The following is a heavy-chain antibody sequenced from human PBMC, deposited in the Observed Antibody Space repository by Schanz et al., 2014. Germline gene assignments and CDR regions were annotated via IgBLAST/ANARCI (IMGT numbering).Heavy chain of an antibody. CDR3: VKDDRGDVVVVAANY. J-gene: IGHJ4*02. Sequence: VQLLESGGGLVQPGGSLRLSCAASGFTFRVFAMNWVRQAPGKGLEWVSVISGSGVTIYYADSVKGRFTISRDNSRNTVYLQMSSLRAEDTAVYYCVKDDRGDVVVVAANYWGQGTLVTVSS. CDR2: ISGSGVTI. CDR1: GFTFRVFA. V-gene: IGHV3-23*01. D-gene: IGHD2-15*01.